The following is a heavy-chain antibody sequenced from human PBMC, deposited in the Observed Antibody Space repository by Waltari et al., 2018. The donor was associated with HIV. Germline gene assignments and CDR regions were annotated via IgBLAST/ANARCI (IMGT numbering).Heavy chain of an antibody. Sequence: QVQLQESGPGLVRPSVTLSLTCTVSGGPVSSGSYYWSWIRQRPGKGLEWIGYIYYSGSTNYNPSLKSRVTISVDTSKNQFSLKLSSVTAADTAVYYCARDCSGGSCYENWGQGTLVTVSS. CDR3: ARDCSGGSCYEN. CDR2: IYYSGST. CDR1: GGPVSSGSYY. J-gene: IGHJ4*02. D-gene: IGHD2-15*01. V-gene: IGHV4-61*01.